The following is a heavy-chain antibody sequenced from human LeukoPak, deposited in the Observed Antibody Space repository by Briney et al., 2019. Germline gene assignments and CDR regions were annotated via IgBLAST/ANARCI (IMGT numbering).Heavy chain of an antibody. CDR3: ARSTVVNNLDY. V-gene: IGHV4-38-2*02. CDR1: GYSISSGYY. J-gene: IGHJ4*02. CDR2: IYHSGST. D-gene: IGHD2-21*01. Sequence: PSETLSLTCTVSGYSISSGYYWGWIRQPPGKGLEWIGSIYHSGSTYYNLSLKSRVTISVDTSKNQFFLKLSSVTAADTAVYYCARSTVVNNLDYWGQGTLVTVSS.